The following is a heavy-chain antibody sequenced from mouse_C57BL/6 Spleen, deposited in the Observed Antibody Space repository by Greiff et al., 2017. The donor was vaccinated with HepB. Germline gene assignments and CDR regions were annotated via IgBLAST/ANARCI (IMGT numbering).Heavy chain of an antibody. Sequence: QVQLQQPGAELVKPGASVKLSCKASGYTFTSYWMHWVKQRTGQGLEWIGNINPSNGDTNYNEKFKSKATLTVDKSSSTAYMHRSSLTSEDSAVYYCAREYGNHYSYYFDYWGQGTTLTVSS. CDR1: GYTFTSYW. CDR2: INPSNGDT. CDR3: AREYGNHYSYYFDY. J-gene: IGHJ2*01. V-gene: IGHV1-53*01. D-gene: IGHD2-10*02.